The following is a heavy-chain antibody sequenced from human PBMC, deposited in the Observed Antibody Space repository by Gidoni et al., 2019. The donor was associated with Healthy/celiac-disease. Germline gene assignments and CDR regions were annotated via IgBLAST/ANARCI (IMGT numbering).Heavy chain of an antibody. CDR1: GGTFSSYT. Sequence: QVQLVQSGAEVKKPGSSVQVSCKASGGTFSSYTISWVRQAPGQGLEWMGRITPILGIANYAQKFQGRVTITADKSTSTAYMELSSLRSEDTAVYYCAREGTYYYDSSGYLSFDWFDPWGQGTLVTVSS. CDR2: ITPILGIA. J-gene: IGHJ5*02. CDR3: AREGTYYYDSSGYLSFDWFDP. V-gene: IGHV1-69*08. D-gene: IGHD3-22*01.